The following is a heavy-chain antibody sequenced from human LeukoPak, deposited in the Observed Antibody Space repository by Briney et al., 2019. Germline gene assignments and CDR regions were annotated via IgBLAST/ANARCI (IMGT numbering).Heavy chain of an antibody. CDR3: TTHYHGSGSYYSY. V-gene: IGHV3-15*01. D-gene: IGHD3-10*01. J-gene: IGHJ4*02. Sequence: GGSLGLSCAASGFTFSNAWMSWVRQAPGKGLEWVGRIKSKTDGGTTDYAAPVKGRFTISRDDSKNTLYLQMNSLKTEDTAVYYCTTHYHGSGSYYSYWGQGTLVTVSS. CDR1: GFTFSNAW. CDR2: IKSKTDGGTT.